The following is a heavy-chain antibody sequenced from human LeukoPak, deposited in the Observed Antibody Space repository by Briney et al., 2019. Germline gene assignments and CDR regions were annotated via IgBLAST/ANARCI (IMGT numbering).Heavy chain of an antibody. CDR3: ARETSGCSSTSCYDYYYYMDV. D-gene: IGHD2-2*01. Sequence: GGSLRLSCAASGFTFDDYGMSWVRQAPGKGLEWVSGINWNGGSTGYADSVKGRFTTSRDNAKNSLYLQMNSLRAEDTALYYCARETSGCSSTSCYDYYYYMDVWGKGTTVTVSS. CDR1: GFTFDDYG. V-gene: IGHV3-20*04. CDR2: INWNGGST. J-gene: IGHJ6*03.